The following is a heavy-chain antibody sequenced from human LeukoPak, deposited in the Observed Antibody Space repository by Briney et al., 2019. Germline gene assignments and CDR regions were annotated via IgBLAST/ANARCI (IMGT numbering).Heavy chain of an antibody. V-gene: IGHV4-34*01. CDR1: GGSFSGYY. J-gene: IGHJ5*02. CDR2: INHSGST. Sequence: PSETLSLTCAVYGGSFSGYYWSWIRQPPGKGLEWIGEINHSGSTNYNPSLKSRVTISVDTSKNQFSLKLSSVTAADTAVYYCARGRYYYGSGTSGWFDPWGQGTLVTVSS. CDR3: ARGRYYYGSGTSGWFDP. D-gene: IGHD3-10*01.